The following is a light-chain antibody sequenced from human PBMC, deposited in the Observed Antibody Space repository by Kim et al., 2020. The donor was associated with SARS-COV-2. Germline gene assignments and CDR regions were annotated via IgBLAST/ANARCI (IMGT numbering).Light chain of an antibody. J-gene: IGKJ2*01. CDR3: QHFGSSPT. CDR2: GAS. CDR1: QIVNSYY. Sequence: SLSAGEGATLSCRASQIVNSYYLAWYQQKPGQAPRLLIYGASTRATGIPDRFSGSGSGTDFTLTISRLEAEDSALYYCQHFGSSPTFGQGTKLEI. V-gene: IGKV3-20*01.